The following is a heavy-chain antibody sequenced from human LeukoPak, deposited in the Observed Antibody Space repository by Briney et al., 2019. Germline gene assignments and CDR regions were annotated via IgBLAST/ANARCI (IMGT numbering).Heavy chain of an antibody. CDR2: ISGSGVST. D-gene: IGHD3-10*01. Sequence: GGSLRLSCAVSGFTFSMYAMSWVRQTPGKGLEWVSAISGSGVSTYYADSVKGRFTISRDNSKNMLYLQMNSLRAEDTAVYYCARRIAGHQLLWFGEHYYGMDVWGQGTTVTVSS. CDR3: ARRIAGHQLLWFGEHYYGMDV. CDR1: GFTFSMYA. J-gene: IGHJ6*02. V-gene: IGHV3-23*01.